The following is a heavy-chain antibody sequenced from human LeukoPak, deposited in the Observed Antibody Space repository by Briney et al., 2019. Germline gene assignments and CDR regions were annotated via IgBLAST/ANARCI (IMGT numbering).Heavy chain of an antibody. Sequence: GGSLRVSCAASGFTFSGYAMSWVRQAPGKGLEWVSHICGGGSTYYADSVKSRFTISRDSSKNTLYLQMNSLRAEDTAVYYCAKGGAYGSGGYCDYWGQGTPVSVSS. CDR2: ICGGGST. CDR3: AKGGAYGSGGYCDY. J-gene: IGHJ4*02. D-gene: IGHD3-10*01. V-gene: IGHV3-23*01. CDR1: GFTFSGYA.